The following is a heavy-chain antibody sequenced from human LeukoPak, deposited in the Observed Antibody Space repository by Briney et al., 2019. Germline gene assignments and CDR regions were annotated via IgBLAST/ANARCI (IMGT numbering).Heavy chain of an antibody. Sequence: GDSLRLSCAVSEFTVDGNHMSWVRQAPGKGLEWVSVIYNDGRTYYADSVSDRFTISRDNSKNSLDLQLNRLRVEDTAVYYCASFSGNSLTRMWGQGAMVIVSS. CDR2: IYNDGRT. CDR3: ASFSGNSLTRM. CDR1: EFTVDGNH. D-gene: IGHD1-26*01. V-gene: IGHV3-66*01. J-gene: IGHJ3*01.